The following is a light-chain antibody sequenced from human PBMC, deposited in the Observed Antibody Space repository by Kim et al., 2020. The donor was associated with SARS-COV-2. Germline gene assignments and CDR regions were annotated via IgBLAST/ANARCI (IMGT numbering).Light chain of an antibody. Sequence: GQRVTISCYGSSSNIGINYVYWYQQLPGTAPKLLIYRNNHRPSGVPDRFSGSKSGTSASLAISGLRSEDEADYYCAAWDDSVSGWVFGGGTQLTVL. CDR3: AAWDDSVSGWV. CDR1: SSNIGINY. V-gene: IGLV1-47*01. CDR2: RNN. J-gene: IGLJ3*02.